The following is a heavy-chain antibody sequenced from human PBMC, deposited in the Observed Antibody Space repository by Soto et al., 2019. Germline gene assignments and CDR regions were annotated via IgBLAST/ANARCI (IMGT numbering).Heavy chain of an antibody. CDR3: AREDAARIERWFDA. V-gene: IGHV1-58*01. Sequence: SVKVSCKASGFTFTSSAVQWVRQARGQRLEWIGWIVVGSGNTNYAQKFQERVTITRDMSTSTAYMELSSLRSEDTAVYFCAREDAARIERWFDAWGQGILVTVSS. CDR2: IVVGSGNT. D-gene: IGHD6-6*01. CDR1: GFTFTSSA. J-gene: IGHJ5*02.